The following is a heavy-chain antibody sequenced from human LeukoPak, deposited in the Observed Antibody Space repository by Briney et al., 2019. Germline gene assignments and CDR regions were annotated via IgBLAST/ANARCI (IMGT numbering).Heavy chain of an antibody. CDR2: IYYSGSA. V-gene: IGHV4-59*08. Sequence: SETLSLTCTVSGGSISSYYWSWIRQPPGKGLEWIGYIYYSGSANYNPSLKSRVTISVDTSKNQFSLKLSSVTAADTAVYYCARSSRYYYEGFDYWGQGTLVTVSS. CDR1: GGSISSYY. CDR3: ARSSRYYYEGFDY. J-gene: IGHJ4*02. D-gene: IGHD3-22*01.